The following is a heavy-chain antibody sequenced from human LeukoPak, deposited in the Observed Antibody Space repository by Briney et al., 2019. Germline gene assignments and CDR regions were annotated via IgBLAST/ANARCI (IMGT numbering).Heavy chain of an antibody. V-gene: IGHV3-30*18. CDR3: AKDRDYYGSGGQDY. Sequence: GRSLILSCAASGFTLSSYGMHWVRQAPGKGLEWVAVISYDGSNKYYADSVKGRFTISRDNSKNTLYLQKNSLRTEDTAVYYCAKDRDYYGSGGQDYWGQGTLVTVSS. CDR1: GFTLSSYG. D-gene: IGHD3-10*01. J-gene: IGHJ4*02. CDR2: ISYDGSNK.